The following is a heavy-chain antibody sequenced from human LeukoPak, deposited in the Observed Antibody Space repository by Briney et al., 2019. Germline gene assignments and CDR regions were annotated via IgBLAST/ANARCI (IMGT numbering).Heavy chain of an antibody. D-gene: IGHD3-16*01. CDR1: GFTFSSYA. Sequence: PGGSLRLSCAASGFTFSSYAMHWVRQAPGKGLEWVGFIRSKAYGGTTEYAASVKGRFTISRDDSKSIAYLQVNSLKTEDTAVYYCTRAKEVYDYVWGSYLSYFDYWGQGTLVTVSS. V-gene: IGHV3-49*04. J-gene: IGHJ4*02. CDR3: TRAKEVYDYVWGSYLSYFDY. CDR2: IRSKAYGGTT.